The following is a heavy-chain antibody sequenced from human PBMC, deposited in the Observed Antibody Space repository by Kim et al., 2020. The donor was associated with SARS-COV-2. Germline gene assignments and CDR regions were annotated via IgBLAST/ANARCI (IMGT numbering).Heavy chain of an antibody. Sequence: SETLSLTCAVYGGSFSGYYWSWIRQPPGKWLEWIGEINHSGSTNYNPSLKSRVTISVDTSKNQFSLKLSSVTAADTAVYYCARGRSNIGGEENWFDPWGQGTLVTVSS. CDR1: GGSFSGYY. CDR2: INHSGST. V-gene: IGHV4-34*01. J-gene: IGHJ5*02. CDR3: ARGRSNIGGEENWFDP. D-gene: IGHD1-26*01.